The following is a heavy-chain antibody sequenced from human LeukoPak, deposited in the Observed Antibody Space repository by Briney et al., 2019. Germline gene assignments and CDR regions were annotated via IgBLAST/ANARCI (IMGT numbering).Heavy chain of an antibody. J-gene: IGHJ6*03. Sequence: ASETLSLTCAVYGGSFSGYYWSWIRQPPGKGLEWIGEINHSGSTNYNPSLKRRVTISVDTSKNQFSLKLSSVTAADTAVYYCARVVRGYCTGGVCQTNRGPRYYYYYYMDIWGKGTTVTVSS. CDR3: ARVVRGYCTGGVCQTNRGPRYYYYYYMDI. V-gene: IGHV4-34*01. CDR2: INHSGST. CDR1: GGSFSGYY. D-gene: IGHD2-8*02.